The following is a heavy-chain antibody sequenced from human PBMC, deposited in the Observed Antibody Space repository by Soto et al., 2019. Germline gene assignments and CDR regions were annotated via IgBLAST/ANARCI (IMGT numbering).Heavy chain of an antibody. CDR2: ISTTGSFT. CDR3: ARAQWELDY. Sequence: QVQLVESGGGLVKPGGSLRLSCAASGFTFSDYYMSWIRQAPGKGLAWVSFISTTGSFTNYADSLKGRFTISRDNAKNSLYLQINSLRGDDTAVYYCARAQWELDYWGQGTLVTVSS. CDR1: GFTFSDYY. J-gene: IGHJ4*02. D-gene: IGHD1-26*01. V-gene: IGHV3-11*06.